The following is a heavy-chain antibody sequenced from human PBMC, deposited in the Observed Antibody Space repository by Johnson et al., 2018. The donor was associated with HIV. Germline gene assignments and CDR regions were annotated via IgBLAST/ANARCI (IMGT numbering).Heavy chain of an antibody. V-gene: IGHV3-43*01. J-gene: IGHJ3*02. CDR1: GFTFDDYT. CDR2: ISWDGGST. Sequence: VQLVESGGVVVQPGGSLRLSCAASGFTFDDYTMHWVRQAPGKGLEWVSLISWDGGSTYYADSVKGRFTISRDTSKNSLYLQMNSLRTEDTALYYCAKGALEWELLAGDAFDIWGQGTMVTVSS. CDR3: AKGALEWELLAGDAFDI. D-gene: IGHD1-26*01.